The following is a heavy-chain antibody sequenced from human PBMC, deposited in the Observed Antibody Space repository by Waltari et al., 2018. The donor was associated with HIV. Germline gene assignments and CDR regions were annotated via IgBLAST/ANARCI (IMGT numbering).Heavy chain of an antibody. Sequence: EVQLVEYGGGLVQPGGSLRLSCAASGFISSNYDMHWVRQATGKGLEWVSAIGTAGETYYPGSVKGRFTISRENAKNSLYLQMNSLRAGDTAVYYCARVGPENWNLDLWGRGTLVTVSS. CDR2: IGTAGET. V-gene: IGHV3-13*01. J-gene: IGHJ2*01. CDR3: ARVGPENWNLDL. CDR1: GFISSNYD.